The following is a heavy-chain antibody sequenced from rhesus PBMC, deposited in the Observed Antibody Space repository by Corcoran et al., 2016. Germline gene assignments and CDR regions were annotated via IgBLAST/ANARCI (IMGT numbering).Heavy chain of an antibody. CDR1: GDSVPRNSAT. D-gene: IGHD5-24*01. Sequence: QVQLQESGPGLVKTSQTMSLTCAISGDSVPRNSATWNWYRQSPSRGLEWLGRTYYRSKWYNDYSQSVQNRISINPDTSKNQFSLQLNSVTAADTAVYYCARRGGYSFPVDYWGQGVLVTVSS. CDR3: ARRGGYSFPVDY. V-gene: IGHV6-1*01. CDR2: TYYRSKWYN. J-gene: IGHJ4*01.